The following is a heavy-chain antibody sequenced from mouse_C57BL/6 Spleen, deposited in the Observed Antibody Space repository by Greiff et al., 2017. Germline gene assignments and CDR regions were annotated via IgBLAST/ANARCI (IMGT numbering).Heavy chain of an antibody. J-gene: IGHJ1*03. CDR3: ARWGYGSSYGYFDV. CDR1: GYTFTSYW. D-gene: IGHD1-1*01. CDR2: IDPSDSYT. V-gene: IGHV1-69*01. Sequence: QVQLQQPGAELVMPGASVKLSCKASGYTFTSYWMHWVKQRPGQGLEWIGEIDPSDSYTNYNQKFKGKSTLTVDQSSSTAYMQLSSLTSEDSAVYYCARWGYGSSYGYFDVWGTGTTVTVSS.